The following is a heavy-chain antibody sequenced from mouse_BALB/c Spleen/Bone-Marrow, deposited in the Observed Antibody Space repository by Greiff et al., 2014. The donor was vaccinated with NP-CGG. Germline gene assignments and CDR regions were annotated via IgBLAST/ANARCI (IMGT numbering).Heavy chain of an antibody. CDR2: IDPSDSYS. V-gene: IGHV1-69*02. Sequence: VQLQQSGAELVKPGASVKLSCKASGYTFTNYWMHWVKQRPGQGPEWIGEIDPSDSYSNYNQNFKGKATLTVDKSSSTAYMQLTSLTSEDSAVYYCARGVVYYYAMDYWGQGTSVTVSS. J-gene: IGHJ4*01. CDR1: GYTFTNYW. CDR3: ARGVVYYYAMDY.